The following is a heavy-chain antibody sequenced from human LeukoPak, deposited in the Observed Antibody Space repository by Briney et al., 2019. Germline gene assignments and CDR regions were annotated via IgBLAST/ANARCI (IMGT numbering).Heavy chain of an antibody. V-gene: IGHV1-46*01. Sequence: GASVKVSCKASGYTFTSYYMHWVRQAPGQGLEWMGIINPSGGSTSYAQKFQGRVTMTRDTSTSTVYMELSSLRSEDTAVYYCARDRVADSSGWYTYDAFDIWGQGTMVTVSS. CDR1: GYTFTSYY. D-gene: IGHD6-19*01. CDR3: ARDRVADSSGWYTYDAFDI. J-gene: IGHJ3*02. CDR2: INPSGGST.